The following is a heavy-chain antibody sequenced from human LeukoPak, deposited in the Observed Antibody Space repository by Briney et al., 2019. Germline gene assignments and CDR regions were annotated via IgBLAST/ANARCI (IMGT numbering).Heavy chain of an antibody. Sequence: PGGSLRLSCAASGFTFSSYSMNWVRQAPAKGLDWVSYISSSSSTIYYADSVKGRFTISRDNAKNSLSLQMNSLRAEDTAVYYCARWYCSGGSCYLDYWGQGTLVTVSS. CDR1: GFTFSSYS. V-gene: IGHV3-48*01. CDR2: ISSSSSTI. D-gene: IGHD2-15*01. J-gene: IGHJ4*02. CDR3: ARWYCSGGSCYLDY.